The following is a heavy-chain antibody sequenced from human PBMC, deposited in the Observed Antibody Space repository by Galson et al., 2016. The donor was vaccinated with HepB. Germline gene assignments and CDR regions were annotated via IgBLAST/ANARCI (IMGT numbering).Heavy chain of an antibody. V-gene: IGHV3-7*03. D-gene: IGHD3-10*01. CDR2: INQGGVEK. J-gene: IGHJ6*02. CDR3: AGRVEAQGQIGAWGWGMDV. CDR1: GFTFSSYW. Sequence: SLRLSCAASGFTFSSYWMSWVRQAPGKGLEWVANINQGGVEKKYVDSVKGRFTISRDNAKNTLYLKMNSLGAEDTAIYYCAGRVEAQGQIGAWGWGMDVWGQGTTVTVFS.